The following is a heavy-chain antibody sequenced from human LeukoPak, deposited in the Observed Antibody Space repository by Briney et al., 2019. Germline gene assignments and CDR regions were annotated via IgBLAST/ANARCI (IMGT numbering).Heavy chain of an antibody. Sequence: ASVKVSCKASGHTFTDYYVHWVRQGPGQALEWMGWINTKSGATNYAPKFQGRVTMTRDTSITTGYMELNSLRSDDTALYYCTKPQPGAFEIWGQGTMVTVSS. CDR3: TKPQPGAFEI. J-gene: IGHJ3*02. V-gene: IGHV1-2*02. CDR2: INTKSGAT. D-gene: IGHD2-2*01. CDR1: GHTFTDYY.